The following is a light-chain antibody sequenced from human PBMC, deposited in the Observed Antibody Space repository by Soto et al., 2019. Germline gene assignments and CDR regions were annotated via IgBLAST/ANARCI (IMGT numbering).Light chain of an antibody. J-gene: IGKJ4*01. CDR3: QQCGNSPLT. V-gene: IGKV3-20*01. CDR1: QSVRSDY. Sequence: EIVLTQSPDTPSLSPGQRATLSCRASQSVRSDYFAWYQQKPGQAPRVIIFGVSTRATGVPDRFSGSGSGTDFTLTISRLEPEDFALYYCQQCGNSPLTFGGGTKVDIK. CDR2: GVS.